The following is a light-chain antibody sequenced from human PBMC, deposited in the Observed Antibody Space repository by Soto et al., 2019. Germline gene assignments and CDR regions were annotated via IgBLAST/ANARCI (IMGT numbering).Light chain of an antibody. Sequence: EIVLTKSPGTLSLSPGERATLSCRASQSVSSSYLAWYQQKPGQAPRLLIYGASSRATGIPDRFSGSGSGTDFTLTISRLEPEDFAVYYCQQYGSSPRTFGQGPKVDIK. CDR3: QQYGSSPRT. V-gene: IGKV3-20*01. CDR2: GAS. CDR1: QSVSSSY. J-gene: IGKJ1*01.